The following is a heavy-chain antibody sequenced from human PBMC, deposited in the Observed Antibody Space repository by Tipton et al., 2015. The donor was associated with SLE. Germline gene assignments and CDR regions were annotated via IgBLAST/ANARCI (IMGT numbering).Heavy chain of an antibody. D-gene: IGHD3-3*01. J-gene: IGHJ4*02. V-gene: IGHV4-39*07. Sequence: TLSLTCTVSGGSISSYYWTWIRQPPGKGLEWIGSIYYSGSTYYNPSLKSRVIISVDTSKNQFSLKLSSVTAADTAVYYCARGDYDFWSGYPDWGQGTLVTVSS. CDR2: IYYSGST. CDR3: ARGDYDFWSGYPD. CDR1: GGSISSYY.